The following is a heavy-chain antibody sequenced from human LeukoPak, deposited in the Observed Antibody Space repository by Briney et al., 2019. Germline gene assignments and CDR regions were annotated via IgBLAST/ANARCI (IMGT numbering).Heavy chain of an antibody. V-gene: IGHV3-30*18. CDR1: GFTFSSYG. D-gene: IGHD4-17*01. CDR3: AKDGGDYGDYYFDY. CDR2: ISYDGSNK. Sequence: GRSLRLSCAASGFTFSSYGMHWVRQAPGKGLVWVAVISYDGSNKYYADSVKGRFTISRDNSKNTLYLQMNSLRAEDTAVYYCAKDGGDYGDYYFDYWGQGTLVTVSS. J-gene: IGHJ4*02.